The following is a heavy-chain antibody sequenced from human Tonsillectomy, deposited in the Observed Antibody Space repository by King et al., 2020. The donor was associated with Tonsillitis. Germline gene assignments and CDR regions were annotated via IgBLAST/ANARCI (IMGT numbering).Heavy chain of an antibody. V-gene: IGHV4-59*01. Sequence: QLQESGPGLVKPSETLSLTCTVSGGSISSYYWSWIRQPPGKGLEWIGYIYYSGSTNYNPSLKRRVTISVDTSKNQFSLKLSSVTAADTAVYYCARDSSIAVAEYYFDYWGQGTLVTVSS. D-gene: IGHD6-19*01. CDR2: IYYSGST. J-gene: IGHJ4*02. CDR1: GGSISSYY. CDR3: ARDSSIAVAEYYFDY.